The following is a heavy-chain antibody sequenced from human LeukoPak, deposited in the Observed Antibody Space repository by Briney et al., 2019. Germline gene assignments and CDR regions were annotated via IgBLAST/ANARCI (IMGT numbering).Heavy chain of an antibody. Sequence: GESLKISCKGSGYSLTSYWIAWVRQMPGKGLEWMGIIYPGDSDTRYSPSFQGQATISADKSISTAYLKWSSLKASDTAMYYCATIYCSGGSCYSGDAFDFWGQGTMVTVSS. V-gene: IGHV5-51*01. CDR3: ATIYCSGGSCYSGDAFDF. CDR1: GYSLTSYW. D-gene: IGHD2-15*01. J-gene: IGHJ3*01. CDR2: IYPGDSDT.